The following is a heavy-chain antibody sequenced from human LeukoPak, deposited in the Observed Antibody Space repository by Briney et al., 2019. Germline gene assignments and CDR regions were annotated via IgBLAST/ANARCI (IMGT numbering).Heavy chain of an antibody. CDR2: INHSGST. V-gene: IGHV4-34*01. J-gene: IGHJ4*02. Sequence: SETLSLTCAVYGGSFSGYYWSWIRQPPGKGLEWIGEINHSGSTNYNPSLKSRVTISVDTSKNQFSLKLSSVTAADTAVYYCASRVPNRGSIAAAGTNFDYWGQGTLVTVSS. CDR1: GGSFSGYY. CDR3: ASRVPNRGSIAAAGTNFDY. D-gene: IGHD6-13*01.